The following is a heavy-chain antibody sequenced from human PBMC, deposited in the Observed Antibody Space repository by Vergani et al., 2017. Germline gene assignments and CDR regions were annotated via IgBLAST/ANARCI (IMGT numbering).Heavy chain of an antibody. D-gene: IGHD3-3*01. CDR1: GYTFTSYG. J-gene: IGHJ4*02. Sequence: QVQLVQSGAEVKKPGASVKVSCKASGYTFTSYGISWVRQAPGQGLEWMGWISAYNGNTNYAQKRQGRDTMTTDTSPSTAYMELRSLRSDDTAVYYCARDRTYYDFWYPFDYGGQGTLVTVSS. CDR2: ISAYNGNT. CDR3: ARDRTYYDFWYPFDY. V-gene: IGHV1-18*04.